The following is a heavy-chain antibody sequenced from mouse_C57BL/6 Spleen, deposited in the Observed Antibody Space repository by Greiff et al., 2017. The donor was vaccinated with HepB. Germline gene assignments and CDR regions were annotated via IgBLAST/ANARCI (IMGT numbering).Heavy chain of an antibody. CDR1: GFSLTSYG. V-gene: IGHV2-2*01. D-gene: IGHD2-4*01. Sequence: VKLVESGPGLVQPSQSLSITCTVSGFSLTSYGVHWVRQSPGKGLEWLGVIWSGGSTDYNAAFISRLSISKDNSKSQVFFKMYSLQADDTAIYYCSRKEGYDYDGYYAMDYWGQGTSVTVSS. CDR2: IWSGGST. CDR3: SRKEGYDYDGYYAMDY. J-gene: IGHJ4*01.